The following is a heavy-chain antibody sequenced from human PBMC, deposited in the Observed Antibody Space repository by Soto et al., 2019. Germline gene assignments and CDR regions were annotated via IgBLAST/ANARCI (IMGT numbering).Heavy chain of an antibody. CDR3: ARYCSGGSCLDP. D-gene: IGHD2-15*01. V-gene: IGHV1-3*01. CDR1: GYTFTSYA. J-gene: IGHJ5*02. Sequence: VKVSCKASGYTFTSYAMHWVRQAPGQRLEWMGWINAGNGNTKYSQKFQGRVTITRDTSASTAYMELSSLRSEDTAVYYCARYCSGGSCLDPWGQGTLVTVSS. CDR2: INAGNGNT.